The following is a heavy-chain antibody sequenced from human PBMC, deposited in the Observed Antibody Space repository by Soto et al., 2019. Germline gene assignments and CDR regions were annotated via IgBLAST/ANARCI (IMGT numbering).Heavy chain of an antibody. CDR2: ISSSSSTI. J-gene: IGHJ3*02. Sequence: GGSLRLSCAASGFTFSSYSMNWVRQAPGKGLEWVSYISSSSSTIYYADSVKGRFTISRDNAKNSLYLQMNSLRDEDTAVYYCARDPHYDILTGYYSDAFDIWGQGTMVTVSS. V-gene: IGHV3-48*02. D-gene: IGHD3-9*01. CDR1: GFTFSSYS. CDR3: ARDPHYDILTGYYSDAFDI.